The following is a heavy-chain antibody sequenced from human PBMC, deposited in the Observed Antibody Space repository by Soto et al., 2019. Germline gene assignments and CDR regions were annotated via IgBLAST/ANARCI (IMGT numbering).Heavy chain of an antibody. J-gene: IGHJ5*02. V-gene: IGHV3-23*01. CDR3: APYPHLGGEDWFDP. CDR1: GFTFSSYA. Sequence: PGGSLRLSCAASGFTFSSYAMSWVRQAPGKGLEWVSAISGSGGSTYYADSVKGRFTISRDNSKNTPYLQMNSLRAEDTAVYYCAPYPHLGGEDWFDPWGQGTLVTVSS. CDR2: ISGSGGST. D-gene: IGHD2-21*01.